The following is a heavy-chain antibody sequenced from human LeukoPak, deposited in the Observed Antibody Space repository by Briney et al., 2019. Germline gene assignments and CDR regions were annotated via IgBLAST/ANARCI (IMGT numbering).Heavy chain of an antibody. CDR3: AVDLSHLRDSGGG. D-gene: IGHD2-15*01. CDR2: IDPEDGEI. CDR1: GYTFTDCY. Sequence: ASVKVSCKGSGYTFTDCYMHWVPQAPGEGIQRMGLIDPEDGEIMYAEKCQGRVTISAETSTDTAYLDVTRLRFKDTAIYYCAVDLSHLRDSGGGWGQGTLVTVSS. V-gene: IGHV1-69-2*01. J-gene: IGHJ4*02.